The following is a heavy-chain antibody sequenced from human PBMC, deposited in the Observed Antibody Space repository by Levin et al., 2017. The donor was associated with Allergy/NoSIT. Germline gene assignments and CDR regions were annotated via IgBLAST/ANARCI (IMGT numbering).Heavy chain of an antibody. V-gene: IGHV1-69*04. CDR1: GGTFSSYT. J-gene: IGHJ6*02. Sequence: ASVKVSCKASGGTFSSYTISWVRQAPGQGLEWKGRIIPILGIANYAQKFQGRVTITADKSTSTAYMELSSLRSEDTAVYYCARDAGIVDYSSSSGYYYYGMDVWGQGTTVTVSS. CDR3: ARDAGIVDYSSSSGYYYYGMDV. D-gene: IGHD6-6*01. CDR2: IIPILGIA.